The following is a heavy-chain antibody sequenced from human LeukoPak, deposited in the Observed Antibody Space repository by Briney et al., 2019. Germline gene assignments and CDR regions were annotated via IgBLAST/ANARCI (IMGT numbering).Heavy chain of an antibody. D-gene: IGHD3-10*01. Sequence: GGSLRLSCAASGFTFSSYAMHWVRQAPGKGLEWVAVISYDGSNKYYADSVKGRFTISRDNSKNTLYLQMNSLRAEDTAVYYCVRDQIKGSGSYYSPFDYWGQGTLVTVSS. CDR2: ISYDGSNK. CDR3: VRDQIKGSGSYYSPFDY. V-gene: IGHV3-30-3*01. J-gene: IGHJ4*02. CDR1: GFTFSSYA.